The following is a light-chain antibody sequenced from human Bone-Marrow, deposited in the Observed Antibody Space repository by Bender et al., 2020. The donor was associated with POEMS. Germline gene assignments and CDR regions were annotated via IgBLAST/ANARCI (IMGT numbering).Light chain of an antibody. Sequence: QSVLTQPPSVSGTPGQRVTISCSGSGSNIGGYPVNWYQQLPGMAPRLLIYTNNERPSGVPDRFSGSKSGTSASLAITGLQSDDEAIYFCVAWDASLNGWVFGGGTKLTVL. V-gene: IGLV1-44*01. J-gene: IGLJ3*02. CDR2: TNN. CDR3: VAWDASLNGWV. CDR1: GSNIGGYP.